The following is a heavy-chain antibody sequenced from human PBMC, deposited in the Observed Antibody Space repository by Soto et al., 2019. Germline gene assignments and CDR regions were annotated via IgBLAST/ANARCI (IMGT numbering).Heavy chain of an antibody. Sequence: SETLSPTCTVSGGSISSSSYYWGWIRQPPGKGLEWIGSIYYSGSTYYNPSLKSRVTISVDTSKNQFSLKLSSVTAADTAVYYCARDGGIVVVPAAIGNNWLDPWGQGTLVTVSS. CDR3: ARDGGIVVVPAAIGNNWLDP. CDR1: GGSISSSSYY. CDR2: IYYSGST. J-gene: IGHJ5*02. V-gene: IGHV4-39*07. D-gene: IGHD2-2*01.